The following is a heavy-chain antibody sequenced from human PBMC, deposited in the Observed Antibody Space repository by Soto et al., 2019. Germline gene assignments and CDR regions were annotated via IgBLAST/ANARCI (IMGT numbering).Heavy chain of an antibody. V-gene: IGHV3-23*01. J-gene: IGHJ5*02. CDR1: GFTFRNHA. CDR3: SKDVADRGIYP. D-gene: IGHD1-20*01. Sequence: GGSLRLSCAASGFTFRNHAMTWVRQAPGQGLEYVSSITASGSATFYAASVRGRFAISRDNAKSTLFLQMSSLRAEDTALYYCSKDVADRGIYPWGQGTLVTVSS. CDR2: ITASGSAT.